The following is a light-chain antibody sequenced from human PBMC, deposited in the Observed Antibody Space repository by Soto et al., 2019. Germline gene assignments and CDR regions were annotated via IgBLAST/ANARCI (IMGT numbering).Light chain of an antibody. V-gene: IGKV3-20*01. CDR1: QTIVGTY. J-gene: IGKJ1*01. CDR3: QLGG. CDR2: GAS. Sequence: EIVSTQSPGTLSLSPGERATLSCRASQTIVGTYLAWYQQKPGQAPRLLIYGASSRASGIPDRFSGGGSGTDFTLTINRLEPEDSAVYYCQLGGFGQGTKVEI.